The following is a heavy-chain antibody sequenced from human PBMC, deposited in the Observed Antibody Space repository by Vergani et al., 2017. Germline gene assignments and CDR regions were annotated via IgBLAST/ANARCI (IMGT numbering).Heavy chain of an antibody. CDR3: ARGGGGSGSYYSPTPYYYYGMDV. Sequence: QVQLVQSGAEVKKPGASVKVSCKASGYTFTGYYMHWVRQAPGQGLEWMGWINPNSGGTNYAQKFQGRVTMTRDTSISTAYMGLSRLRSDDTAVYYCARGGGGSGSYYSPTPYYYYGMDVWGQGTTVTVSS. J-gene: IGHJ6*02. CDR2: INPNSGGT. CDR1: GYTFTGYY. D-gene: IGHD3-10*01. V-gene: IGHV1-2*02.